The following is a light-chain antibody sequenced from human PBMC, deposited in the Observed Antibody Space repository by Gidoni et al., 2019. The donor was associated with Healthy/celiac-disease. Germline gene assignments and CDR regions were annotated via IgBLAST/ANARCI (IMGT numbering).Light chain of an antibody. CDR1: QSVLYSSINKNY. CDR3: QQYYSTPLMYT. CDR2: WAS. Sequence: DIVMTQSPDSLAVSLGERATINCKSSQSVLYSSINKNYLAWYQQKPGQPPKLLIYWASTRESGVPDRFSGSGSGTDFTLTISSLQAEDVAVYYCQQYYSTPLMYTFXXXTKLEIK. V-gene: IGKV4-1*01. J-gene: IGKJ2*01.